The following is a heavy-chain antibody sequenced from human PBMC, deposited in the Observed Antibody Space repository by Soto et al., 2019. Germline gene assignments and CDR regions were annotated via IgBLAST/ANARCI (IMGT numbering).Heavy chain of an antibody. CDR3: ARVIAHYYYMDV. J-gene: IGHJ6*03. D-gene: IGHD3-22*01. Sequence: GASVKVSCKASGCTFPSYGISWVRQAPGQGLEWMGWISAYNGNTNYAQKLQGRVTMTTDTSTSTAYMELRSLRSDDTAVYYCARVIAHYYYMDVWGKGTTVTVSS. V-gene: IGHV1-18*01. CDR1: GCTFPSYG. CDR2: ISAYNGNT.